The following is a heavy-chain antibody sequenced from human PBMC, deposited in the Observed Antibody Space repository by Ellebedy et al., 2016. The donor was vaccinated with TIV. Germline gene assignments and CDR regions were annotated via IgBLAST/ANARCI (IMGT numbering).Heavy chain of an antibody. D-gene: IGHD3-10*01. V-gene: IGHV2-5*01. CDR2: IYWNDET. J-gene: IGHJ3*02. Sequence: SGPTLVKPTQTLTLTCTLSGISLSTTGVGVCWIRQPPGKALEWLALIYWNDETRHRPSLKNRVNIIKATFKNQVVLTMTNMEPADTATYYCAHYHYGSGSSDAFDIWGQGTMVTVSS. CDR3: AHYHYGSGSSDAFDI. CDR1: GISLSTTGVG.